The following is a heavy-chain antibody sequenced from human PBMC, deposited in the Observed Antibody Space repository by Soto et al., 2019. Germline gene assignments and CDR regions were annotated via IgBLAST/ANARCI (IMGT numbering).Heavy chain of an antibody. J-gene: IGHJ6*02. Sequence: QVPLVQSGAEVKKPGASVKVSCKASGYTFTSYGISWVRQAPGQGLEWMGWISAYNGNTNYAQKLQGRVTMTTDTSTSTAYMELRSLRSDDTAVYYCARDPGSCSSTSCSGAYYYYGMDVWGQGTTVTVSS. V-gene: IGHV1-18*01. CDR3: ARDPGSCSSTSCSGAYYYYGMDV. D-gene: IGHD2-2*01. CDR1: GYTFTSYG. CDR2: ISAYNGNT.